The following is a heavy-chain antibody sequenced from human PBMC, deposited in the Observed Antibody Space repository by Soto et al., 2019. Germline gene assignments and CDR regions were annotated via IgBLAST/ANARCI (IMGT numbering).Heavy chain of an antibody. CDR2: IYYSGST. J-gene: IGHJ6*02. Sequence: PSETLSLTCTVSGGSVSSGSYYWIWIRQPPGKGLELILYIYYSGSTNYNPSLKSRVTISVDTSKNQFSLKLSSVTAAETAVYYCARDRTSSGYCSGGSSYSLYYGMDVWGQGTTVTVSS. CDR3: ARDRTSSGYCSGGSSYSLYYGMDV. D-gene: IGHD2-15*01. V-gene: IGHV4-61*01. CDR1: GGSVSSGSYY.